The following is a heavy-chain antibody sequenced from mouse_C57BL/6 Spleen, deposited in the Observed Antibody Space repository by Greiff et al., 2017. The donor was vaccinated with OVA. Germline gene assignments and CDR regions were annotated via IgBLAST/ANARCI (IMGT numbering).Heavy chain of an antibody. CDR2: ISSGGSYT. CDR3: ASDGYPYYFDY. CDR1: GFTFSSYG. D-gene: IGHD2-3*01. V-gene: IGHV5-6*01. Sequence: EVKLVESGGDLVKPGGSLKLSCAASGFTFSSYGMSWVRQTPDKRLEWVATISSGGSYTYYPDSVKGRFPISRDNAKNTLYLQMSSLKTEDTAMDYCASDGYPYYFDYWGQGTTLTVSS. J-gene: IGHJ2*01.